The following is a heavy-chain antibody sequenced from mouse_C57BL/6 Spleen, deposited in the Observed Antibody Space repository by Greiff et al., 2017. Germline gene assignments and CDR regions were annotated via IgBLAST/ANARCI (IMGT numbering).Heavy chain of an antibody. CDR2: IRLKSDNYAT. Sequence: EVKVEESGGGLVQPGGSMKLSCVASGFTFSNYWMNWVRQSPEKGLEWVAQIRLKSDNYATHYAESVKGRFTISRDDSKSSVYLQMNNLRAEDTGIYYCTVGAGKGYWGQGTTLTVSS. V-gene: IGHV6-3*01. J-gene: IGHJ2*01. CDR3: TVGAGKGY. CDR1: GFTFSNYW. D-gene: IGHD3-3*01.